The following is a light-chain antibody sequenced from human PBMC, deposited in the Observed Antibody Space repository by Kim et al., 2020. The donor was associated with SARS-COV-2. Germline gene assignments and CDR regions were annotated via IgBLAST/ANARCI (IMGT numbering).Light chain of an antibody. Sequence: GQRVTISCSGDTSNLGTNYVHWYQHLPGTAPKLLIYRNDRRPSGVRDRFSGSKSGITASLAISGLRSEDEAEYFCAGWDDSLRGWVFGGGTQLTVL. CDR2: RND. CDR3: AGWDDSLRGWV. J-gene: IGLJ3*02. V-gene: IGLV1-47*01. CDR1: TSNLGTNY.